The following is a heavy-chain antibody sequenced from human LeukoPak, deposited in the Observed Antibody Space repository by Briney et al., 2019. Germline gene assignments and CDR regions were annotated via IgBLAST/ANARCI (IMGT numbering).Heavy chain of an antibody. CDR3: ARDVQVATIYPLDY. V-gene: IGHV3-74*01. J-gene: IGHJ4*02. CDR1: GFTFSNYW. Sequence: GSLRLSCAASGFTFSNYWMHWVRQAPGKGLVWVSRINTDGSSTSYVDSVKGRFTISRDNAKNTLYLQMNSLRAEDTAVYYCARDVQVATIYPLDYWGQGTLVTVSS. CDR2: INTDGSST. D-gene: IGHD5-12*01.